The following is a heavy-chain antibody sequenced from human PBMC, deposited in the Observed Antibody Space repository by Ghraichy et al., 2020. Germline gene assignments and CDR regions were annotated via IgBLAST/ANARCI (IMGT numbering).Heavy chain of an antibody. CDR3: ARVFNWNYLGKFAFDI. Sequence: SETLSLTCAVYGGSFSGYYWSWIRQPPGKGLEWIGEINHSGSTNYNPSLKSRVTISVDTSKNQFSLKLSSVTAADTAVYYCARVFNWNYLGKFAFDIWGQGTMVTVSS. J-gene: IGHJ3*02. CDR1: GGSFSGYY. D-gene: IGHD1-7*01. V-gene: IGHV4-34*01. CDR2: INHSGST.